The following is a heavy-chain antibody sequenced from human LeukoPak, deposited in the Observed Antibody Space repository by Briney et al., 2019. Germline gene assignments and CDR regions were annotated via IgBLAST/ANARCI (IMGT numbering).Heavy chain of an antibody. J-gene: IGHJ4*02. D-gene: IGHD3-22*01. V-gene: IGHV1-69*13. CDR3: ARAARPYYDSSGYSGAYDY. Sequence: GASVKVSCKASGGTFISYAISWVRQAPGQGLEWMGGIIPIFGTANYAQKFQGRVTITADESTSTAYMELSSLRSEDTAVYYCARAARPYYDSSGYSGAYDYWGQGTLVTVSS. CDR2: IIPIFGTA. CDR1: GGTFISYA.